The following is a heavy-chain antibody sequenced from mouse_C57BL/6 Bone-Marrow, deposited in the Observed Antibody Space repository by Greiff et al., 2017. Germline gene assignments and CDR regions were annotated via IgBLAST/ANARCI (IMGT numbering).Heavy chain of an antibody. CDR3: AREGDYFDY. CDR2: ISYDGSN. CDR1: GYSITSGYY. Sequence: EVQLQQSGPGLVKPSQSLSLTCSVTGYSITSGYYWNWIRQFPGNKLEWMGYISYDGSNNYNPSLKNRISITRDTSKNQFFLKLNSVTTEDTATYYCAREGDYFDYWGQGTTLTVSS. V-gene: IGHV3-6*01. J-gene: IGHJ2*01.